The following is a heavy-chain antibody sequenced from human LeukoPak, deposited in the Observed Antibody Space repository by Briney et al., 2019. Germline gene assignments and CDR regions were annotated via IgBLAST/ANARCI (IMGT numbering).Heavy chain of an antibody. V-gene: IGHV3-53*01. CDR2: IYSGGTT. D-gene: IGHD5-18*01. J-gene: IGHJ6*02. CDR1: GFTFSTNY. CDR3: ARGGYAHYYGMDV. Sequence: PGGSLRLSCAASGFTFSTNYMSWVRQAPGKGLEWVSVIYSGGTTNYADSAKGRFTISRDNSKNTVYLQMNSLRAEDTAVYYCARGGYAHYYGMDVWGQGTTVTVSS.